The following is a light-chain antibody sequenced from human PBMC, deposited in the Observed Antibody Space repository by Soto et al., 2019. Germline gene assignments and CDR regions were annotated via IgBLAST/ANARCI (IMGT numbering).Light chain of an antibody. Sequence: QSALTQPASVSGSPGQSITISCTGTSSDVGSYNLVSWYQHHPGKAPKLMIYEGSKRPSGVSNRFSGSKSGNTASLTISGLQAEYEADYYCCSYAGSSTFYVFGTGTKLTVL. V-gene: IGLV2-23*01. J-gene: IGLJ1*01. CDR3: CSYAGSSTFYV. CDR2: EGS. CDR1: SSDVGSYNL.